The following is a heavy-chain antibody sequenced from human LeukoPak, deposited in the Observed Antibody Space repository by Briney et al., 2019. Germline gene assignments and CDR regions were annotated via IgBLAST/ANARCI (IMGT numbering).Heavy chain of an antibody. CDR3: ARLREVPRDRPGYGSGLDY. D-gene: IGHD3-10*01. V-gene: IGHV4-61*01. CDR1: GGSVSSGSYY. Sequence: SETLSLTCTVSGGSVSSGSYYWGWIRQPPGKGLEWIGYIYYSGSTNYNPSLKSRVTISVGTSKNQFSLKLSSVTAADTAVYYCARLREVPRDRPGYGSGLDYWGQGTLVTVSS. J-gene: IGHJ4*02. CDR2: IYYSGST.